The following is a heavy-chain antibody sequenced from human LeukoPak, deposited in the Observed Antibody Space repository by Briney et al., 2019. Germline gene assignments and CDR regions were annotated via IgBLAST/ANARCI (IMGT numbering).Heavy chain of an antibody. Sequence: ASVKVSCKASGYTFTGYYMHWVRLAPGQGREWMGWNNPNSGGTNHAQKFQGRVTMTRDTSISTAYMELSRLRSDDTAVYYCAREEGVGCSSTSCYSGSIDYWGQGTLVTVSS. D-gene: IGHD2-2*01. CDR2: NNPNSGGT. J-gene: IGHJ4*02. CDR1: GYTFTGYY. CDR3: AREEGVGCSSTSCYSGSIDY. V-gene: IGHV1-2*02.